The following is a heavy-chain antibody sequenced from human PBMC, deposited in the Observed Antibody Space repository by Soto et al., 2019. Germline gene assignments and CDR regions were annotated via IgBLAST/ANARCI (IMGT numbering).Heavy chain of an antibody. J-gene: IGHJ4*02. Sequence: SETLSLTCTVSGGSISSSSYYWGWIRQPPGKGLEWIGSIYYSGSTYYNPSLKSRVTISVDTSKNQFSLKLSSVTAADTAVYYCARQAWDYGVLSWGQGTLVTVSS. CDR2: IYYSGST. D-gene: IGHD4-17*01. CDR3: ARQAWDYGVLS. V-gene: IGHV4-39*01. CDR1: GGSISSSSYY.